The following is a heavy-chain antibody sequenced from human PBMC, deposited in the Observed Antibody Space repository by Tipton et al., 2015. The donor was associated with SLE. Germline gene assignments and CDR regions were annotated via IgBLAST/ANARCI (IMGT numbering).Heavy chain of an antibody. CDR2: IYYSGST. J-gene: IGHJ2*01. D-gene: IGHD3-3*01. Sequence: TLSLTCTVSGGSISSYYWSWIRQSPGKGLEWIGYIYYSGSTNYNPSLKSRVTISVDTSKNQFSLNLSSVTAADTAVYYCARDLSGAHYDLWGRGTLVTVSS. V-gene: IGHV4-59*01. CDR1: GGSISSYY. CDR3: ARDLSGAHYDL.